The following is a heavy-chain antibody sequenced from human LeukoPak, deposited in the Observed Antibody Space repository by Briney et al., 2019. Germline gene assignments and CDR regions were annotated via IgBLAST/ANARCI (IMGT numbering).Heavy chain of an antibody. CDR3: ARWGHGGSSWFHYYFDY. J-gene: IGHJ4*02. V-gene: IGHV3-74*01. CDR2: INSDGSST. D-gene: IGHD6-13*01. Sequence: GGSLRLSCAASGFTFSSYWMHWVRQAPGKGLVWVSRINSDGSSTSYADSVKGRFTISRDNAKNTLYLQMNSLRAEDTAVYYCARWGHGGSSWFHYYFDYWGQGTLVTVSS. CDR1: GFTFSSYW.